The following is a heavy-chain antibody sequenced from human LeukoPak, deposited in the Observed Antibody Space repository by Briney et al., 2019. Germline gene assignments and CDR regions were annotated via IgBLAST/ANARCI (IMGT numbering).Heavy chain of an antibody. D-gene: IGHD6-6*01. Sequence: SETLSLTCTVSGGSISSSSDYWGWIRQPPGKGLEWIGSIYYSGSTYNNPSLKSRVTISVDTSKNQFSLKLSSVTAADTAVYYCARSSYSSSSSVWGQGTMVTVSS. CDR1: GGSISSSSDY. CDR2: IYYSGST. J-gene: IGHJ3*01. V-gene: IGHV4-39*01. CDR3: ARSSYSSSSSV.